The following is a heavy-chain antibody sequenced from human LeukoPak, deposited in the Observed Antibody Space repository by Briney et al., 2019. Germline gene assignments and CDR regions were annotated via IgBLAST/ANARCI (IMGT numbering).Heavy chain of an antibody. Sequence: PSQTLSLTCTVSGGSFSSGGYYWSWIRQHPGKGLEWMGYIYYSGSTYYNPSLKSRVTISVDTSKNQFSLKLSSVTAADTAVYYCARAPYDSSGYYSKFDYWGQGTLVTVSS. CDR1: GGSFSSGGYY. CDR3: ARAPYDSSGYYSKFDY. D-gene: IGHD3-22*01. J-gene: IGHJ4*02. CDR2: IYYSGST. V-gene: IGHV4-31*03.